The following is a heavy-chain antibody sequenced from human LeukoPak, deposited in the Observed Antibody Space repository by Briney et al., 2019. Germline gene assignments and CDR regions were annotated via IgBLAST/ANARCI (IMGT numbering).Heavy chain of an antibody. V-gene: IGHV3-74*01. D-gene: IGHD3-3*01. CDR2: INTDGSST. CDR1: GFTFSSYW. CDR3: ARGVRFLEWLSDWYFDL. J-gene: IGHJ2*01. Sequence: GSLRLSCAASGFTFSSYWMHWVRQAPGKGLVWVSRINTDGSSTSYADSVKGRFTISRDNAKNTLYLQMNSLRAEDTAVYYCARGVRFLEWLSDWYFDLWGRGTLVTVSS.